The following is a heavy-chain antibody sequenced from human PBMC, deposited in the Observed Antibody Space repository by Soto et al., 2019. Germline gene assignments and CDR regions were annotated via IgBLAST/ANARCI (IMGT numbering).Heavy chain of an antibody. J-gene: IGHJ4*02. Sequence: SETLSLTCTVSGGSISSSSYYWGWIRQPPGKGLEWIGSIYYSGSTYYNPSLKSRVTISVDTSKNQFSLKLSSVTAADTAVYYCASLSAGLRYFDWLSKALDYWGQGTLVTVSS. CDR1: GGSISSSSYY. D-gene: IGHD3-9*01. CDR2: IYYSGST. V-gene: IGHV4-39*01. CDR3: ASLSAGLRYFDWLSKALDY.